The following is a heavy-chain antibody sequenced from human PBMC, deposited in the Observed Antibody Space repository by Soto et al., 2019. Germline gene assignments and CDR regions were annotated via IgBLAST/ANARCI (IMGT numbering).Heavy chain of an antibody. CDR1: GGSISSRSYY. CDR3: ARTNGYSSIN. J-gene: IGHJ4*02. Sequence: SETLSLTCTVSGGSISSRSYYWGWIRQPPGKGLEWIGSIYYSGSTYYNPSLKSRVTISVDTSKNQFSLKLSSVTAADTAVYYCARTNGYSSINWGQGTLVTVSS. V-gene: IGHV4-39*01. CDR2: IYYSGST. D-gene: IGHD6-13*01.